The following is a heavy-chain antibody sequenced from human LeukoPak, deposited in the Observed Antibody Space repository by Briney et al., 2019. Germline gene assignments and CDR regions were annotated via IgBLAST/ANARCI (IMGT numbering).Heavy chain of an antibody. CDR3: ARSSAGIGRSVF. CDR1: GGSFSGYY. CDR2: INHSGSA. J-gene: IGHJ4*02. V-gene: IGHV4-34*01. D-gene: IGHD1-20*01. Sequence: SETLSLTCAVYGGSFSGYYWSWIRQPPGKGLEWIGEINHSGSANYNPSLKSRVTISVDTSKNQISLKLSSVTAADTAVYYCARSSAGIGRSVFWGQGTLVTVSS.